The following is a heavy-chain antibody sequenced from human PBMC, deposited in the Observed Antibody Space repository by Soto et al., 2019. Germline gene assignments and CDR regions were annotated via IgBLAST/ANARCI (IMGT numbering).Heavy chain of an antibody. CDR1: GYNFISYW. CDR3: ARHRPNCGGDCCFDD. J-gene: IGHJ4*02. D-gene: IGHD2-21*02. V-gene: IGHV5-51*01. CDR2: IYPGDSDT. Sequence: GESLKISCKGSGYNFISYWIGWVRQMPGKGLEWMGIIYPGDSDTTYSPSFEGQVTISADKSISTAYLQWSSLKASDTAMYYCARHRPNCGGDCCFDDWGQGTPVTVSS.